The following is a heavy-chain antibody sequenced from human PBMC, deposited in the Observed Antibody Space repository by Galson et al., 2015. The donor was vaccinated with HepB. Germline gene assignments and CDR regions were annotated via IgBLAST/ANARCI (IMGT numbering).Heavy chain of an antibody. CDR3: ATGPAIRYFDWLLFHY. V-gene: IGHV1-24*01. CDR1: GYTLTELS. J-gene: IGHJ4*02. Sequence: SVKASCKVSGYTLTELSMHWVRQAPGKGLEWMGGFDPEDGETIYAQKFQGRVTMTEDTSTDTAYMELSSLRSEDTAVYYCATGPAIRYFDWLLFHYWGQGTLVTVSS. D-gene: IGHD3-9*01. CDR2: FDPEDGET.